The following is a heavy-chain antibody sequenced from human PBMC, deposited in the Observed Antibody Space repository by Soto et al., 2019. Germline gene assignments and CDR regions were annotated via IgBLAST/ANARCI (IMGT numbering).Heavy chain of an antibody. D-gene: IGHD3-10*01. J-gene: IGHJ6*03. CDR2: ISWNSGSI. Sequence: GGALRHSGAASGFTFDDYALHWVRQAPGKGLEWVSGISWNSGSIGYADSVKGRFTISRDNAKNSLYLQMNSLRAEDTALYYCAKGLAGHSYYYMDVWGKGTTVT. CDR1: GFTFDDYA. V-gene: IGHV3-9*01. CDR3: AKGLAGHSYYYMDV.